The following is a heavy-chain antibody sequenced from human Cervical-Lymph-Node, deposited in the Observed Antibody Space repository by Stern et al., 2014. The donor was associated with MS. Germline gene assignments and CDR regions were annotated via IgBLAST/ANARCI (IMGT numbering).Heavy chain of an antibody. CDR2: LSYDGDNK. V-gene: IGHV3-30-3*01. CDR1: ESGFSNFA. J-gene: IGHJ4*02. Sequence: VKLVESGGGVVQPGKSLRRSCVASESGFSNFAMHWLRQAPGKEMEWVAFLSYDGDNKYYRDSVKGRFTISRDNSQSTLFLHMNSLRVEDTAVYYCARVNILTGYYVFDFWGQGALVTVSS. D-gene: IGHD3-9*01. CDR3: ARVNILTGYYVFDF.